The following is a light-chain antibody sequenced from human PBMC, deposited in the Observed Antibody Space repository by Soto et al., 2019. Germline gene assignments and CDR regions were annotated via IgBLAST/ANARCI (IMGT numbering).Light chain of an antibody. CDR3: QQYSHLIT. CDR2: DAS. Sequence: DIQMTQSPSTLSGSVGDRVTINCRASQTISSWLAWYQQKPGKAPKLLIYDASNLETGVPSRFSGSGSGTDFTFTISSLQPEDIATYYCQQYSHLITFGQGTRREIK. J-gene: IGKJ5*01. V-gene: IGKV1-5*01. CDR1: QTISSW.